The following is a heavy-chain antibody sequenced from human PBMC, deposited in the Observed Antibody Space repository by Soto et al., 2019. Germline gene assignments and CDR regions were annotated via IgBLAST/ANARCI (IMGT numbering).Heavy chain of an antibody. V-gene: IGHV4-59*01. D-gene: IGHD6-19*01. CDR1: GGSISSYY. Sequence: KPSETLSLTCTVSGGSISSYYWSWIRQPPGKGLEWIGYIYYGGSTSYSPSLKSRVTISIDTSKNQFSLKLSSVTAADTALYYCATWGRTGWLSYFDYWGRGTLVTVSS. CDR2: IYYGGST. CDR3: ATWGRTGWLSYFDY. J-gene: IGHJ4*02.